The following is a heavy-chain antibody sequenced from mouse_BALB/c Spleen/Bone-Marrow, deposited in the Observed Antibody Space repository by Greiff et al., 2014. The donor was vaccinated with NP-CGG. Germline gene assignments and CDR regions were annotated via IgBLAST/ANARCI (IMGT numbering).Heavy chain of an antibody. CDR2: IWSGGST. CDR3: AKNRNRYTWFAY. J-gene: IGHJ3*01. V-gene: IGHV2-5*01. Sequence: LVESGPGLVQPSQSLSITCTVSGFSLTSYGVHWVRQSPGKGLEWLGVIWSGGSTNYNAAFMSRLSITKDNSKSQVFFKMNSLQADDIAIYHCAKNRNRYTWFAYWGQGTLVTVSA. CDR1: GFSLTSYG. D-gene: IGHD2-14*01.